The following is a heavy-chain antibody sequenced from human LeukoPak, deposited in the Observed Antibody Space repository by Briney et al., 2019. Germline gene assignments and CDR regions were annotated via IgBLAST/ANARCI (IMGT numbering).Heavy chain of an antibody. V-gene: IGHV3-7*01. J-gene: IGHJ4*02. D-gene: IGHD3-16*02. CDR2: IKQDGSEK. Sequence: PGGSLRLSCAASGFTFSSYWMSWVRQAPGKGLEWVANIKQDGSEKYYVDSVKGRFTISRDNAKNSLYLQMNSLRAEDTAVYYCAREDYDYVWGSYRSAIDYWGQGTLVTVSS. CDR3: AREDYDYVWGSYRSAIDY. CDR1: GFTFSSYW.